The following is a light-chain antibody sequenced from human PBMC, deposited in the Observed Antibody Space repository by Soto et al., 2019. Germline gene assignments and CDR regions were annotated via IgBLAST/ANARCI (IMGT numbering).Light chain of an antibody. V-gene: IGKV4-1*01. CDR2: WAS. J-gene: IGKJ2*01. CDR1: QSVLYSSNNKNQ. Sequence: DIVMTQSPDSLAVSLGERATINCKSSQSVLYSSNNKNQLAWYQQKPGQPPKLLIYWASTRESGVPDRFSGSGSGTDFTLTISSLQAEDVAFYYCQQYYSIPFTFGQGTKLEIK. CDR3: QQYYSIPFT.